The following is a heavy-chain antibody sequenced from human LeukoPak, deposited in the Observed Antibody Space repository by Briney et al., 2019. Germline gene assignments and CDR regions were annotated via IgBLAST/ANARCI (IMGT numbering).Heavy chain of an antibody. CDR3: ARLDGYSSSWYSKTYYYGMDV. CDR1: GGSISSYY. CDR2: IYYSGST. D-gene: IGHD6-13*01. V-gene: IGHV4-59*08. J-gene: IGHJ6*02. Sequence: PSETLSPTCTVSGGSISSYYWSWIRQPPGKGLEWIGYIYYSGSTNYNPSLKSRVTISVDTSKNQFSLKLSSVTAADTAVYYCARLDGYSSSWYSKTYYYGMDVWGQGTTVTVSS.